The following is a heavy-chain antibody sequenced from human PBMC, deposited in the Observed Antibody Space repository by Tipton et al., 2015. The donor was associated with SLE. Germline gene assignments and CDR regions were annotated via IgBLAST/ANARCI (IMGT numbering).Heavy chain of an antibody. CDR2: INHSGGT. V-gene: IGHV4-34*01. J-gene: IGHJ6*03. CDR3: ARVLFSIVAIPGTIYYYSYMDV. D-gene: IGHD3-10*01. Sequence: TLSLTCAVYGGSFSGYYWSWIRQPPGKGLEWIGEINHSGGTNYNPSPKSRVTISVDTSKNQFSLKLSSVTAADTAVYYCARVLFSIVAIPGTIYYYSYMDVWDKGTTVTVSS. CDR1: GGSFSGYY.